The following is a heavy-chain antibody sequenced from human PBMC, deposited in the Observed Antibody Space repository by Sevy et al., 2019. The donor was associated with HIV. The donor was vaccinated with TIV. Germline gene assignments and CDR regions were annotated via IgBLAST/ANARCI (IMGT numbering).Heavy chain of an antibody. CDR1: GDSSISSRW. Sequence: SETLSLTCTVSGDSSISSRWWSWFRQSPGKGLEWIGDMYHRGTTNYSPSLKNRVIMSVDKSKNQFSLKLTSVTAADTAVYYCAAAAGTDILGYYFDSWGQGFPVTVSS. V-gene: IGHV4-4*02. CDR2: MYHRGTT. J-gene: IGHJ4*02. CDR3: AAAAGTDILGYYFDS. D-gene: IGHD6-25*01.